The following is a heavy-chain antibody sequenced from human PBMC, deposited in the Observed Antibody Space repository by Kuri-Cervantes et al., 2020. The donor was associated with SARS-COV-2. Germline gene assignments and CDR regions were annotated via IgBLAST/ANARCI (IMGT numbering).Heavy chain of an antibody. Sequence: GSLRLSCAVYGGSFSGYYWSWIRQPPGKGLEWIGEINHSGSTNYNPSLKSRVTISVDTSKNQFSLKLSSVTAADTAVYYCARHAPFYYYDSSGYYPFDYWGQGTLVTVSS. CDR3: ARHAPFYYYDSSGYYPFDY. D-gene: IGHD3-22*01. CDR2: INHSGST. V-gene: IGHV4-34*01. CDR1: GGSFSGYY. J-gene: IGHJ4*02.